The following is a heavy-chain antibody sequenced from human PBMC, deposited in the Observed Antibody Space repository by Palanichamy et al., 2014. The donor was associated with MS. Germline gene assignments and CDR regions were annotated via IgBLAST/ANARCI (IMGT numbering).Heavy chain of an antibody. D-gene: IGHD4-17*01. CDR3: ARLREGNYGDYEF. J-gene: IGHJ4*02. Sequence: EVQLVQSGAEVKKPGESLKISCKASGYNFVNYWIGWVRQMPGKGLEWMGIIYPGDSDTRYRTSFQGQVTISVDKSISTAYLQWTSLKASDTATYYCARLREGNYGDYEFWGRGTLVTVSS. CDR2: IYPGDSDT. V-gene: IGHV5-51*01. CDR1: GYNFVNYW.